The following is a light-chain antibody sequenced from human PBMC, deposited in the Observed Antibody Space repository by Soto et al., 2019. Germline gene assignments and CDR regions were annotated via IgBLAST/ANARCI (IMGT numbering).Light chain of an antibody. CDR3: SLYTTSTTRVV. CDR2: EVN. V-gene: IGLV2-18*01. J-gene: IGLJ2*01. Sequence: QSVLTQPPSVSGSPGQSVTISCTGTSSDVGNYNRVSWYQQPPGTAPKLIIYEVNNRPSGVPDRFLGSKSGNTASLTISGLQAEDEANYFCSLYTTSTTRVVFGGGTKLTVL. CDR1: SSDVGNYNR.